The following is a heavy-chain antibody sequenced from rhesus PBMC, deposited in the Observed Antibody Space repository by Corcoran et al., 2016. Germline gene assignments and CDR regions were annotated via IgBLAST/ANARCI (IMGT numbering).Heavy chain of an antibody. D-gene: IGHD4-29*01. V-gene: IGHV1-1*01. CDR1: GYTFTSYY. CDR2: ISPYKGNK. CDR3: TRGRSSSIQYFEF. J-gene: IGHJ1*01. Sequence: QVQLVQSGAEIKQPGASVKLSCKASGYTFTSYYMHWVRQAPGQGLEWIGLISPYKGNKGYAQNFQGRVTITTDTSTSTGYMELSSLRSEDTAVYYCTRGRSSSIQYFEFWGQGALVTVSS.